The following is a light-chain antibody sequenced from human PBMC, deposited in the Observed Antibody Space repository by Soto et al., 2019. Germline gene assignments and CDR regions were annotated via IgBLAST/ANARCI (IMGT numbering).Light chain of an antibody. CDR3: QQYAASPRT. CDR2: GVS. CDR1: QSVSSGY. J-gene: IGKJ1*01. V-gene: IGKV3-20*01. Sequence: EIVLTPSPGTLSLSPRERATLSCRASQSVSSGYLAWYQHKPGQAPRLLIYGVSSRAPGIPDRFSGSGSGTDFTLTISRLEPEDFAVYYCQQYAASPRTFGQGTQVEVK.